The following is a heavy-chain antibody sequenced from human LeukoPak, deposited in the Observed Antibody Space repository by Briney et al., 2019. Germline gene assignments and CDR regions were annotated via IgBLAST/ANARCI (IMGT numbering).Heavy chain of an antibody. CDR3: AEAPTGIYY. CDR1: GFTFSSYA. D-gene: IGHD3-10*01. Sequence: GGSLRLSCAASGFTFSSYAMTWVRQAPGKGLEWVSTISGDAGSTFYADSVKGRFTISRDNSKNTLYLLMNSLRAEDTAVYYCAEAPTGIYYWGQGILVTVSS. V-gene: IGHV3-23*01. J-gene: IGHJ4*02. CDR2: ISGDAGST.